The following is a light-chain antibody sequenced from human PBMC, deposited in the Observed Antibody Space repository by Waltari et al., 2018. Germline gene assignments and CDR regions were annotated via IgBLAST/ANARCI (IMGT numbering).Light chain of an antibody. Sequence: DIVMTQSPDFLPVSLRARATISCRSSQSVFHSSTYGNAIAWFQQRPGQPPKLLIYWTSTRESGVPDRFSGSGSGTDFTLTISSLQAEDVAVYYCQQYYSIPYTFGPGTKLEIK. J-gene: IGKJ2*01. V-gene: IGKV4-1*01. CDR3: QQYYSIPYT. CDR1: QSVFHSSTYGNA. CDR2: WTS.